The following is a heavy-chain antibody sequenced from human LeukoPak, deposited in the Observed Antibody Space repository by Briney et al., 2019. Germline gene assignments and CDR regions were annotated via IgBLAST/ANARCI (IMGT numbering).Heavy chain of an antibody. V-gene: IGHV3-9*01. CDR1: GFTFDDYA. CDR2: ISWNSGSI. Sequence: GGSLRLSCAASGFTFDDYAMHWVRHAPGKGLEWVSGISWNSGSIGYADSVKGRFTISRDNAKNSLYLQMNSLRAGDTAVYYCARGGSGTKNWFDPWGQGTLVTVSS. CDR3: ARGGSGTKNWFDP. D-gene: IGHD3-10*01. J-gene: IGHJ5*02.